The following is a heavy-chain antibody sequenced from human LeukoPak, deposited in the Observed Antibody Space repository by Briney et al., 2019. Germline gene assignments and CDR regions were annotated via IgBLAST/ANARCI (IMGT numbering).Heavy chain of an antibody. D-gene: IGHD6-19*01. Sequence: ASVKVSCKASGYTFTGYYMHWVRQAPGHGLEWMGRINPNSGGTNYAQNFQGRVTMTRDTSISTAYMELSRLTSDDTAVYYCARPYSSGWYENWFGPWGQGTLVTVSS. CDR2: INPNSGGT. V-gene: IGHV1-2*06. CDR3: ARPYSSGWYENWFGP. CDR1: GYTFTGYY. J-gene: IGHJ5*02.